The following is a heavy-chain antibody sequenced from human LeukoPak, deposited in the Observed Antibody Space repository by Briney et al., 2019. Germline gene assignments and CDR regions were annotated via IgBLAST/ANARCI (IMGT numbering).Heavy chain of an antibody. CDR3: ARDRPTYYYDSSGYSEDGY. V-gene: IGHV3-30-3*01. D-gene: IGHD3-22*01. CDR2: ISYDGSNK. Sequence: GGSLRLSCAASGFTFSSYAMHWVRQAPGKGLGWVAVISYDGSNKYYADSVKGRFTISRDNSKNTLYLQMNSLRAEDTAVYYCARDRPTYYYDSSGYSEDGYWGQGTLVAVSS. CDR1: GFTFSSYA. J-gene: IGHJ4*02.